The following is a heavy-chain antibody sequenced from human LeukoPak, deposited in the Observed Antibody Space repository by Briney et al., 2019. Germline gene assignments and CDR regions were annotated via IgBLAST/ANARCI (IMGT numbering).Heavy chain of an antibody. V-gene: IGHV1-24*01. D-gene: IGHD3-10*01. CDR1: GSTLTELS. Sequence: ASVKVSCKVSGSTLTELSFHWVRQAPGKGLEWIGGFDPEDGATIHAQKFQGRVTMTEDTSTDTTYMELSSLGSEDTAVYYCVTGGMSLSGSYYTNYYGMDVWGQGTKVTVSS. J-gene: IGHJ6*02. CDR2: FDPEDGAT. CDR3: VTGGMSLSGSYYTNYYGMDV.